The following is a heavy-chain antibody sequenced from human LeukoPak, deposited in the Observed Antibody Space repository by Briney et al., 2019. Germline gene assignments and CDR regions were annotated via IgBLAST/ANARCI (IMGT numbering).Heavy chain of an antibody. CDR1: GYTFTGYY. CDR2: INPNSGGT. D-gene: IGHD6-6*01. CDR3: ARGGAARSNNWFDP. V-gene: IGHV1-2*02. Sequence: ASVKVSCKASGYTFTGYYIHWVRQAPGQGLEWMGWINPNSGGTNYAQKFQGRVTMTRDTSISTAYMELSRLRSDDTAVYYCARGGAARSNNWFDPWGQGTLVTVSS. J-gene: IGHJ5*02.